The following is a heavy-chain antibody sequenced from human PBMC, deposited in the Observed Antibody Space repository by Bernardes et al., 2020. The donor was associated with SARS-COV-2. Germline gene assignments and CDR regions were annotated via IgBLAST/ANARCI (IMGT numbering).Heavy chain of an antibody. Sequence: GSLRLSCAASGFPFISFAMSWVRQAPGKGLEWVSGISGSGGRTYYADSVKGRFTISRDKSKNTLFLQMNSLRAEDTAVYYCAKPGTDYWGQGTLVTVSS. J-gene: IGHJ4*02. CDR1: GFPFISFA. V-gene: IGHV3-23*01. CDR2: ISGSGGRT. CDR3: AKPGTDY. D-gene: IGHD1-1*01.